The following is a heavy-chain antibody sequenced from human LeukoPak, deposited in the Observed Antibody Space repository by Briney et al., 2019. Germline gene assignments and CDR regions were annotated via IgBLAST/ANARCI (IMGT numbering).Heavy chain of an antibody. J-gene: IGHJ4*02. V-gene: IGHV3-15*01. CDR1: GFTFSNAW. CDR2: IKSKTDGGTT. Sequence: GGSLRLSCAASGFTFSNAWMSWVRRAPGKGLEWVGRIKSKTDGGTTDYAAPVKGRFTISRDDSKNTLYLQMNSLKTEDTAVYYCTTTPRGYCSSTSCYNIYWGQGTLVTVSS. CDR3: TTTPRGYCSSTSCYNIY. D-gene: IGHD2-2*02.